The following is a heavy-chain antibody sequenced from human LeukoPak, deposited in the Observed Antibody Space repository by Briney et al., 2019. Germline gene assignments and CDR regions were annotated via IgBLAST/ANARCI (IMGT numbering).Heavy chain of an antibody. CDR2: MNPNSGNT. J-gene: IGHJ4*02. D-gene: IGHD3-10*01. Sequence: GASVKVSCKASGYTFTSYDINWVRQAPGQGLEWMGWMNPNSGNTGYAQKFQGRVTMTRNTSISTAYMELSSLRSEDTAVYYCARLQHYYGSGSSTSLDYWGQGTLVTVSS. V-gene: IGHV1-8*01. CDR3: ARLQHYYGSGSSTSLDY. CDR1: GYTFTSYD.